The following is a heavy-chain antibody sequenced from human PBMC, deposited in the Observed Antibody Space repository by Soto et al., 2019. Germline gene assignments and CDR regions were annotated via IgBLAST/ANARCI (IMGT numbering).Heavy chain of an antibody. V-gene: IGHV4-30-4*01. J-gene: IGHJ6*02. CDR3: AREGAAGIAAAPMDV. CDR1: GGSISSGDYY. Sequence: QVQLQESGPGLVKPSQTLSLTCTVSGGSISSGDYYWSWIRQPPGKGLEWIGYIYYSGSTYYNPSLKSRVTISVDTSKNQFSLKLSSVTAADTAVYYCAREGAAGIAAAPMDVWGQGTTVTVSS. CDR2: IYYSGST. D-gene: IGHD6-13*01.